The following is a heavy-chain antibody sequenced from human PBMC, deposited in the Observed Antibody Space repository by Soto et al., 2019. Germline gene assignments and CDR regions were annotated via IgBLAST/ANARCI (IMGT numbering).Heavy chain of an antibody. Sequence: SETLSLTCAVYGGSFSGYYWSWIRQPPGKGLEWIGEINHSGSTNYNPSLKSRVTISVDTSKNQFSLKLSSVTAADTAVYYCARHYGSCFDYWGQGTLVTVSS. CDR3: ARHYGSCFDY. V-gene: IGHV4-34*01. CDR2: INHSGST. J-gene: IGHJ4*02. D-gene: IGHD3-10*01. CDR1: GGSFSGYY.